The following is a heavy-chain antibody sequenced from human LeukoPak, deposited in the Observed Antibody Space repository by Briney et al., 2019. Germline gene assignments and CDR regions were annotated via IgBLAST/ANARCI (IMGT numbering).Heavy chain of an antibody. Sequence: GGSLRLSCAASGFTFSTYSMNWVRQAPGKGLEWVSSISSSGSYIYYADSVKGRLTISRDTAKNSLYLQMNSLRAEDMAVYYCARDGRGAVAGFDYWGQGTLVTVSS. CDR2: ISSSGSYI. V-gene: IGHV3-21*01. CDR3: ARDGRGAVAGFDY. CDR1: GFTFSTYS. D-gene: IGHD6-19*01. J-gene: IGHJ4*02.